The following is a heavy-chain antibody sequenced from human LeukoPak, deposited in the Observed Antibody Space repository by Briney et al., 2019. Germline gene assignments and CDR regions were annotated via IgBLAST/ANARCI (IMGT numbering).Heavy chain of an antibody. CDR1: GFTFSTYA. J-gene: IGHJ4*02. CDR3: AKALTGYSSGRIDY. Sequence: GGSLRLSCAASGFTFSTYAMSWVRQAPGKGLEWVSAISGSGGSTYYADSVKGRFTISRDNSKNTLYLQMNSLRAEDTAVYYCAKALTGYSSGRIDYWGQGTLVTVSS. V-gene: IGHV3-23*01. D-gene: IGHD6-19*01. CDR2: ISGSGGST.